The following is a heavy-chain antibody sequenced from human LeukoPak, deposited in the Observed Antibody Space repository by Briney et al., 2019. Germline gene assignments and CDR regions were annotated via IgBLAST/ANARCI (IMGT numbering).Heavy chain of an antibody. CDR1: GFTFNGYY. CDR2: ISAYNGNT. CDR3: ARERGRLTMVRGGYDAFDI. D-gene: IGHD3-10*01. V-gene: IGHV1-18*04. Sequence: GASVKVSCKASGFTFNGYYIHWVRLAPGQGLEWMGWISAYNGNTNYAQKFQGRVTMTTDTSTSTAYMEVRRLRFDDTALYYCARERGRLTMVRGGYDAFDIWGQGTMVTVSS. J-gene: IGHJ3*02.